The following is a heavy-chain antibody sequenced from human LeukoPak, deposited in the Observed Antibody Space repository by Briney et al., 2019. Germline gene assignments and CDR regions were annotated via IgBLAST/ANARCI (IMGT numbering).Heavy chain of an antibody. Sequence: GGSLRLSCAASGFTFSSYSMNWVRQAPGKGLEWVSSISSSSSYIYYADSVKGRFTISRDNAKNSLYLQMNSLRAEDTAVYYCAREREDYGFWSGYSRVGWFDPWGQGTLVTVSS. CDR1: GFTFSSYS. D-gene: IGHD3-3*01. V-gene: IGHV3-21*01. J-gene: IGHJ5*02. CDR2: ISSSSSYI. CDR3: AREREDYGFWSGYSRVGWFDP.